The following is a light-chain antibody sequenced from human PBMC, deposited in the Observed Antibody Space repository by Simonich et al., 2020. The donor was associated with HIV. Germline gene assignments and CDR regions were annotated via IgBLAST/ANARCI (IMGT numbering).Light chain of an antibody. Sequence: DVVMTQSPLSLPVTLGQPASISCRSSQSLVHSDGNTYLNWFQQRPGQSPRRLIYKGSHRDSGVPDRFSGSGSGTHFTLKISRVEAEDLGVYYCMQRYTFGQGTKLEIK. CDR3: MQRYT. V-gene: IGKV2-30*02. CDR2: KGS. CDR1: QSLVHSDGNTY. J-gene: IGKJ2*01.